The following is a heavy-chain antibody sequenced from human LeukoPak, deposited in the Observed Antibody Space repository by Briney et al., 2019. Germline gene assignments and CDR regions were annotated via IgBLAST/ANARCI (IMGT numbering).Heavy chain of an antibody. V-gene: IGHV4-34*01. Sequence: SETLSLTCAVYGGSFSGYYWSWIRQPPGKGLEWLGEINHSGSTHYNPSLKSRVTISVDTPKNQFSLKRSSVTAADTAVYYCAREPTLPGIVAAGRWAFDIWGQGTMVTVSS. CDR3: AREPTLPGIVAAGRWAFDI. J-gene: IGHJ3*02. D-gene: IGHD6-13*01. CDR2: INHSGST. CDR1: GGSFSGYY.